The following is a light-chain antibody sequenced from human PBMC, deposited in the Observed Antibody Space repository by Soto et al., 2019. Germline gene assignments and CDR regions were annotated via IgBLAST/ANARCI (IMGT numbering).Light chain of an antibody. CDR3: QQYGSSSTWT. Sequence: EIVLTQSPGTLSLSPGERATLSCRASQSVSSSYLAWYQQKPGQAPRLHIYGASSRATGIPDRFSGSGSGTDFTLTISRLEPEDFAVYYCQQYGSSSTWTFGQGTKVEIK. V-gene: IGKV3-20*01. J-gene: IGKJ1*01. CDR2: GAS. CDR1: QSVSSSY.